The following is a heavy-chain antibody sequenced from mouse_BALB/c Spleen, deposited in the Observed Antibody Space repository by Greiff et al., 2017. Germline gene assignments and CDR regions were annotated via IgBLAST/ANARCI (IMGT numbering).Heavy chain of an antibody. CDR2: ISYDGSN. Sequence: EVQLVESGPGLVKPSQSLSLTCSVTGYSITSGYYWNWIRQFPGNKLEWMGYISYDGSNNYNPSLKNRISITRDTSKNQFFLKLNSVTTEDTATYYCARGGYGNYAMDYWGQGTSVTVSS. V-gene: IGHV3-6*02. CDR1: GYSITSGYY. CDR3: ARGGYGNYAMDY. D-gene: IGHD2-10*02. J-gene: IGHJ4*01.